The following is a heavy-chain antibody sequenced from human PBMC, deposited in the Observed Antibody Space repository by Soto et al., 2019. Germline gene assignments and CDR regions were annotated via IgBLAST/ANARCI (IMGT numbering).Heavy chain of an antibody. J-gene: IGHJ4*02. CDR2: ISYSGNK. CDR1: GFTCNTHG. CDR3: AKRPLAGSGWTFDY. Sequence: GGSLRLSCSASGFTCNTHGMHWVRQSQGKGLEWVSYISYSGNKYYADSVQGRFTISRDDSKNTVFLQINSLRTEDTAVYYCAKRPLAGSGWTFDYWGQGTSVTFSS. D-gene: IGHD6-19*01. V-gene: IGHV3-30*02.